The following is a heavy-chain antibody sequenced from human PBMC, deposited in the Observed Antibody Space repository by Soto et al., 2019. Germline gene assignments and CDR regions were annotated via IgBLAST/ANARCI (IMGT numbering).Heavy chain of an antibody. CDR2: IYYSGST. CDR3: ARGRPLAWDY. V-gene: IGHV4-61*01. J-gene: IGHJ4*02. Sequence: QVQLQESGPGLVKPSETLYLTCTVSGCSVSSGSYYWSWIRQPPGKGLEWIGYIYYSGSTNYNPSLKSRVTISVDTSKNPFSLELSSVTAADTAVYYCARGRPLAWDYWGQGTLVTVSS. CDR1: GCSVSSGSYY.